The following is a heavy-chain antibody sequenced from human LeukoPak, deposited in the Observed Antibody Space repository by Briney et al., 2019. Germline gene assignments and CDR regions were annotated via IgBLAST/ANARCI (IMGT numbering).Heavy chain of an antibody. J-gene: IGHJ4*02. CDR3: ARAQFNYYDSSGYYYPLDY. CDR2: INSDGSST. Sequence: GGSLRLSCAASGFTFSSYWMHWVRQAPGKGLVWVSRINSDGSSTSYADSVKGRFTISRDNVKNTLYLQMNSLRAEDTAVYYCARAQFNYYDSSGYYYPLDYWGQGTLVTVSS. D-gene: IGHD3-22*01. CDR1: GFTFSSYW. V-gene: IGHV3-74*01.